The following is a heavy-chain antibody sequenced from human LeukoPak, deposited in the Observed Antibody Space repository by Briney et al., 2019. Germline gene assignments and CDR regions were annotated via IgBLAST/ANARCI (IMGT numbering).Heavy chain of an antibody. D-gene: IGHD3-9*01. V-gene: IGHV3-21*01. CDR3: ARDREYILTGYSHYDY. CDR1: GFTFSSYS. Sequence: GASLRLSCAASGFTFSSYSMNWVRQAPGKGLEWVSSISSSSSYIYYADSVKGRFTISRDNAKNSLYLQMNSLRAEDTAVYYCARDREYILTGYSHYDYWGQGTLVTVSS. CDR2: ISSSSSYI. J-gene: IGHJ4*02.